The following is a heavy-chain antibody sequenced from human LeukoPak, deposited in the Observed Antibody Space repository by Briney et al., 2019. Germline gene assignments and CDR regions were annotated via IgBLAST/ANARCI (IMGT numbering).Heavy chain of an antibody. CDR1: GFTVSSNY. J-gene: IGHJ4*02. D-gene: IGHD3-10*01. CDR3: AKLSLSGRSQSADY. V-gene: IGHV3-53*01. CDR2: IYSGGST. Sequence: QAGGSLRLSCAASGFTVSSNYMSWVRQAPGKGLKWVSVIYSGGSTYYADSVKGRFTISRDSSKNTLYLQMNSLRAEDTAVYYCAKLSLSGRSQSADYWGQGTLVTVSS.